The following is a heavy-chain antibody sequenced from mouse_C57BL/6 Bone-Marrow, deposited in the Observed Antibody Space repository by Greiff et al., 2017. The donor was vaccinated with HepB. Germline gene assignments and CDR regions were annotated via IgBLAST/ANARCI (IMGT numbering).Heavy chain of an antibody. CDR3: AIGTDYYGSSSGWYFDV. V-gene: IGHV1-74*01. Sequence: QVHVKQPGAELVKPGASVKVSCKASGYTFTSYWMHWVKQRPGQGLEWIGRIHPSDSDTNYNQKFKGKATLTVDKSSSTAYMQLSSLTSEDSAVYYCAIGTDYYGSSSGWYFDVWGTGTTVTVSS. CDR1: GYTFTSYW. D-gene: IGHD1-1*01. J-gene: IGHJ1*03. CDR2: IHPSDSDT.